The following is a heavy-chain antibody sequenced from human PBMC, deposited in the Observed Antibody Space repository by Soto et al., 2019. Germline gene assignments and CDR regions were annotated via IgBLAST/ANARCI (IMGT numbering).Heavy chain of an antibody. CDR1: GGTFSSYT. V-gene: IGHV1-69*02. Sequence: QVQLVQSGAEVKKPGSSVKVSCKASGGTFSSYTISWVRQAPGQGRAWMGRIIPILGIANYAQKLQGRVTITADKSTSTAYMELRRLRSEDTAVYYRARGARGAKMGLWYYMAVWGKGPTVTVSS. CDR3: ARGARGAKMGLWYYMAV. D-gene: IGHD2-8*01. CDR2: IIPILGIA. J-gene: IGHJ6*03.